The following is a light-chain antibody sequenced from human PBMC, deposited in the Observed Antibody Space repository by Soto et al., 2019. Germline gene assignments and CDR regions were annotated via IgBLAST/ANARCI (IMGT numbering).Light chain of an antibody. V-gene: IGKV1-39*01. CDR2: AAS. J-gene: IGKJ1*01. CDR3: QQSFSTPWT. CDR1: QSVRNY. Sequence: DIQMTQPPSSLSASVGDRVTITCRASQSVRNYLNWYQQKSVKAPKLLISAASNLQSGVPSRFSGSGSATDFTLTISSLQPEDFATYFCQQSFSTPWTFGQGTRVEIK.